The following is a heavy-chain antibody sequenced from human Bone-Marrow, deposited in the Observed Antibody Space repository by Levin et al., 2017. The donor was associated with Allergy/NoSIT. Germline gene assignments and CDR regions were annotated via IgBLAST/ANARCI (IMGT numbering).Heavy chain of an antibody. D-gene: IGHD3-10*01. CDR1: GFTFSGYT. J-gene: IGHJ4*02. Sequence: PGGSLRLSCAASGFTFSGYTMNWVRQAPGKGLEWVSTFSSTNNYIYYADSVKGRFTISRDNAKNSLYLQLNRLRVEDTAVYYCATTLRGSGSFQDWGQGTLVTVSS. V-gene: IGHV3-21*01. CDR2: FSSTNNYI. CDR3: ATTLRGSGSFQD.